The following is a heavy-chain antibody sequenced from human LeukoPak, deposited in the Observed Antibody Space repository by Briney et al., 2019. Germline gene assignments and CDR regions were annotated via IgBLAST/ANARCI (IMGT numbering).Heavy chain of an antibody. CDR1: GFTFSSYS. CDR2: ISSSSSSYI. Sequence: GGSLRLSCAASGFTFSSYSMNWVRQAPGKGLEWVSSISSSSSSYIYYADSVKGRFTISRDNAKNSLYLRMNSLRAEDTAVYYCARDMSGDCSGGSCYLFDYWGQGTLVTVSS. V-gene: IGHV3-21*01. D-gene: IGHD2-15*01. CDR3: ARDMSGDCSGGSCYLFDY. J-gene: IGHJ4*02.